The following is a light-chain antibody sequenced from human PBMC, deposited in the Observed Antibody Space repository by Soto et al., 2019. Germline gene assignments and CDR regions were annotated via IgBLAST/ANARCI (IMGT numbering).Light chain of an antibody. CDR1: QSISSA. CDR2: GAS. Sequence: EIVMTQSPATLSVSPGERATLSCRASQSISSALAWYQQRPGQPPRLLIYGASTRATGVPDRFTGSGSGSDFTLTIIGLQSEDFAVYYCQQGHNWPLTFGQGTRLEI. V-gene: IGKV3-15*01. CDR3: QQGHNWPLT. J-gene: IGKJ2*01.